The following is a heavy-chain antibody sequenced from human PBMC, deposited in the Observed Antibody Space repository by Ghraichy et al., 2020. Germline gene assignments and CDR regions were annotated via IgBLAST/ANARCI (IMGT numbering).Heavy chain of an antibody. CDR3: AKDDLTVVVASTPYYFDY. J-gene: IGHJ4*02. Sequence: LSLTCAASGFTFSSYAMSWVRQAPGKGLEWVSAISGSGGSTYYADSVKGRFTISRDNSKNTLYLQMNSLRAEDTAVYYCAKDDLTVVVASTPYYFDYWAQGTLVTVSS. V-gene: IGHV3-23*01. CDR1: GFTFSSYA. D-gene: IGHD2-15*01. CDR2: ISGSGGST.